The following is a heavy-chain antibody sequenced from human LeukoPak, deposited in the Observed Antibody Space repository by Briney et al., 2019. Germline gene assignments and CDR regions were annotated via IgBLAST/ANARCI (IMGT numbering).Heavy chain of an antibody. V-gene: IGHV4-34*01. CDR3: ARGSYDYVWGSYRYRNWFDP. Sequence: GSLRLSCAASGFTVSSNYMSWIRQPPGKGLEWIGEINHSGSTNYNPSLKSRVTISVDTSKNQFSLKLSSVTAADTAVYYCARGSYDYVWGSYRYRNWFDPWGQGTLVTVSS. D-gene: IGHD3-16*02. CDR2: INHSGST. J-gene: IGHJ5*02. CDR1: GFTVSSNY.